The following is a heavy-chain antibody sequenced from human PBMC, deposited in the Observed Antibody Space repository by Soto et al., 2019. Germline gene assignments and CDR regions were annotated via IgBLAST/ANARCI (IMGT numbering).Heavy chain of an antibody. J-gene: IGHJ6*02. CDR2: ISSSGTYI. CDR3: VRAGHVFDVHYYGMDL. CDR1: GFTFNDYS. Sequence: GGSLRLYCEASGFTFNDYSMDWVRQAPEKGLEWVSSISSSGTYIYYADSVKGRFAISRDNANNVMYLQMDTLRAEDTAVYYCVRAGHVFDVHYYGMDLWGQGTTVTVSS. D-gene: IGHD3-10*01. V-gene: IGHV3-21*01.